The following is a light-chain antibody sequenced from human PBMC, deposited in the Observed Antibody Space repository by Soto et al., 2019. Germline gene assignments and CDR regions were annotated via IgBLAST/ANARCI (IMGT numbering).Light chain of an antibody. V-gene: IGKV3-11*01. J-gene: IGKJ4*01. CDR1: QSVNGL. CDR2: DAY. Sequence: ELVLKQSPATLSLSPGARATLSCRASQSVNGLLGWYQQKPGQAPSLLISDAYNRATGIPARFSAGGSETDATLTISSLEPEDFAVYYCQQRISWPLTFGGETKG. CDR3: QQRISWPLT.